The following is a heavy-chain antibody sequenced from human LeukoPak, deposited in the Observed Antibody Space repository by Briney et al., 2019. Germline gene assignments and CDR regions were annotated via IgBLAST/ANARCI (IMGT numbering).Heavy chain of an antibody. CDR1: GGSISSYY. J-gene: IGHJ5*02. CDR3: ARSYCSSTSCNPYNWFDP. CDR2: IYTSGST. V-gene: IGHV4-4*07. Sequence: SETLSLTCTVSGGSISSYYWSWIRQPAGKGLEWIGRIYTSGSTNYNPSLKSRVTMSVDTSKNQFSLKLSSVTAAVTAVYYCARSYCSSTSCNPYNWFDPWGQGTLVTVSS. D-gene: IGHD2-2*01.